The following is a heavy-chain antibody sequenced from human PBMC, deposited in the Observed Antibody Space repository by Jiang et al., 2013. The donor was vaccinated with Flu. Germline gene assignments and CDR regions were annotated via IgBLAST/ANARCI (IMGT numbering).Heavy chain of an antibody. CDR2: SANNGNT. D-gene: IGHD3-9*01. Sequence: SANNGNTNYAQNLQGRVTMTADTSTHTAYMELRSLRSDDTAMYYCAIFESGSPFDFWGQGTLVTVSS. J-gene: IGHJ4*02. CDR3: AIFESGSPFDF. V-gene: IGHV1-18*01.